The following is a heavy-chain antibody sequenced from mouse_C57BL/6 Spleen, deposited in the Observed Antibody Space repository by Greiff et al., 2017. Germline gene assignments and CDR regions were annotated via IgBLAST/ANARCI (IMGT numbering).Heavy chain of an antibody. J-gene: IGHJ2*01. CDR2: ISSGSSTI. Sequence: EVKLMDSGGGLVKPGGSLKLSCAASGFTFSDYGMHWVRQAPEKGLEWVAYISSGSSTIYYADTVKGRFTISRDNAKNTLFLQMTSLRSEDTAMYYCARAPITTVVATDYWGQGTTLTVSS. D-gene: IGHD1-1*01. CDR1: GFTFSDYG. CDR3: ARAPITTVVATDY. V-gene: IGHV5-17*01.